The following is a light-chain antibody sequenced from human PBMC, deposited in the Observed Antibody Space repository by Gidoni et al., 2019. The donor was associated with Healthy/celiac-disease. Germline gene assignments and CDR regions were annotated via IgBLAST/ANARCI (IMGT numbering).Light chain of an antibody. V-gene: IGKV3-15*01. CDR2: GAS. CDR1: QSVSSN. J-gene: IGKJ1*01. Sequence: EIVMTQSPATLSVSPGESATPSCRASQSVSSNLAWYQQKPGQAPRLLIYGASTRATGIPARFSGSGSGTEFTLTISSLQSEDFAVYYCQQYNNWPGTFGQGTKVEIK. CDR3: QQYNNWPGT.